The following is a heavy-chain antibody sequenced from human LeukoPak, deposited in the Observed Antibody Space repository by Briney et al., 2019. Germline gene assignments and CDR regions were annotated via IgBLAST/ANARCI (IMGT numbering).Heavy chain of an antibody. CDR2: ISGSGGST. CDR3: AKDAPVNIVVVPAANS. CDR1: EFTFSNYA. J-gene: IGHJ4*02. D-gene: IGHD2-2*01. V-gene: IGHV3-23*01. Sequence: GGSLRLSCAASEFTFSNYAMSWVRQAPGKGLEWVSAISGSGGSTYYADSVKGRFTISRDNSKNTLYLQMNSLRAEDTAVYYCAKDAPVNIVVVPAANSWGQGTLVTVSS.